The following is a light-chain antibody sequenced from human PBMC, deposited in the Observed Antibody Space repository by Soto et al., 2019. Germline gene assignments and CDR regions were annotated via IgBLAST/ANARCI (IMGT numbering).Light chain of an antibody. J-gene: IGLJ2*01. V-gene: IGLV2-14*03. Sequence: QSALTQPASVSGSPGQSITISCTGTSRDVGSFDYVSWYQQHPGKAPKLMIYDVSNRPSGVSNRFSGSKSGNTASLTISGLQAEDEADYHCSSYTTSSTVLFGGGTKVTVL. CDR2: DVS. CDR1: SRDVGSFDY. CDR3: SSYTTSSTVL.